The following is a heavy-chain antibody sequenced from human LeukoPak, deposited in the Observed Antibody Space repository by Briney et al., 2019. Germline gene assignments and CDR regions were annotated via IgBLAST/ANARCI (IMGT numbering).Heavy chain of an antibody. CDR2: IYSGGST. Sequence: GGSLRLSCAASGFTVSSNYMSWVRQAPGKGLEWVSVIYSGGSTYYADSVKGRFTISRDNSKNTLYLQMNSLRAEDTAVYYCARVVDHDYGDYYLDYWGQGTLVTVSS. D-gene: IGHD4-17*01. V-gene: IGHV3-53*01. J-gene: IGHJ4*02. CDR3: ARVVDHDYGDYYLDY. CDR1: GFTVSSNY.